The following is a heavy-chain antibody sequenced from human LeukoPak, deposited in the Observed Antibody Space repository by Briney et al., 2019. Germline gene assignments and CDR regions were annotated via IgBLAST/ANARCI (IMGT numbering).Heavy chain of an antibody. V-gene: IGHV4-38-2*01. J-gene: IGHJ3*02. CDR1: GYSISSGYY. CDR3: ARVRYYYGSGTVRLDAFDI. CDR2: IYHSGST. Sequence: SETLSLTCAVSGYSISSGYYWGWIRQPPGKGLEWIGSIYHSGSTYYNPSLKSRVTISVDTSKNQFSLKLSSVTAADTAVYYCARVRYYYGSGTVRLDAFDIWGQGTMVTVSS. D-gene: IGHD3-10*01.